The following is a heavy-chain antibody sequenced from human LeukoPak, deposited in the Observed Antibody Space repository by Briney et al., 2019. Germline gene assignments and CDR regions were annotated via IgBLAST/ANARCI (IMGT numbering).Heavy chain of an antibody. CDR1: GFTVSSNY. CDR3: ARDLAFDI. V-gene: IGHV3-66*02. J-gene: IGHJ3*02. Sequence: PGGSLRLSCAASGFTVSSNYMSWVRRAPGKGLEWVSVIYSGGSRYYADSVKGRFTISRDNSKNTLYLQMNSLRAEDTAVYYCARDLAFDIWGQGTMVTVSS. CDR2: IYSGGSR.